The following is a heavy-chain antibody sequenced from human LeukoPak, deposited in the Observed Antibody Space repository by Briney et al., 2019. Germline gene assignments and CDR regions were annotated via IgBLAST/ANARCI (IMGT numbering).Heavy chain of an antibody. CDR1: GFTFDDYG. J-gene: IGHJ6*03. CDR3: ARDSYDSEDYYYYMDV. Sequence: GGSLRLSCAASGFTFDDYGMSWVRHAPGKGLEWVSGINWNGGSTGYADSVKGRFTISRDNAKNSLYLQMNSLRAEDTAVYYCARDSYDSEDYYYYMDVWGKGTTVTVSS. CDR2: INWNGGST. D-gene: IGHD3-22*01. V-gene: IGHV3-20*04.